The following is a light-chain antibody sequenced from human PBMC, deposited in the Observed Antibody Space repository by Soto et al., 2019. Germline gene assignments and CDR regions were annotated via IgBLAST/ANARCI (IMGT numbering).Light chain of an antibody. Sequence: EIVFTQSPGTLSLSPGERATLSCRASQSVSSSYLAWYQQKPGQAPRLLIYGASSRATGIPDRFSGSGSGTDFTLTISRLEPEDFAVYYCQQYGSSSWTFGQGTKVDI. CDR3: QQYGSSSWT. CDR1: QSVSSSY. V-gene: IGKV3-20*01. J-gene: IGKJ1*01. CDR2: GAS.